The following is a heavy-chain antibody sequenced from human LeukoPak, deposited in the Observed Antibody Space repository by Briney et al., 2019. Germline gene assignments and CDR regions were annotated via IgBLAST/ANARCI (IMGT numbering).Heavy chain of an antibody. CDR2: IKTRSDGGTT. Sequence: GGSLRLSCAASGFIFTNAWMSWVRQAPGKGLGWVGRIKTRSDGGTTDYAAPVKGRFTIFRDDSKKTLYLQMSSLKTEDTAVYYCILQGGLLSFGNLLFPFDYWGQGTLVTVSS. CDR3: ILQGGLLSFGNLLFPFDY. J-gene: IGHJ4*02. V-gene: IGHV3-15*01. CDR1: GFIFTNAW. D-gene: IGHD3-10*01.